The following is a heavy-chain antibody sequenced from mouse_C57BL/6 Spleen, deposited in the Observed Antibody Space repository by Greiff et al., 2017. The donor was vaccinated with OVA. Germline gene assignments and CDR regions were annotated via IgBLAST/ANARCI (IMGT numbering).Heavy chain of an antibody. CDR1: GYTFTDYY. J-gene: IGHJ1*03. Sequence: VQLQQSGPVLVKPGASVKMSCKASGYTFTDYYMNWVKQSHGKSLEWIGVINPYNGGTSYNQKFKGKATLTVDKSSSTAYMERNSLTSEDAAVYYCARRGITKGDFDVWGTGTTVTVSS. CDR3: ARRGITKGDFDV. CDR2: INPYNGGT. V-gene: IGHV1-19*01. D-gene: IGHD1-1*01.